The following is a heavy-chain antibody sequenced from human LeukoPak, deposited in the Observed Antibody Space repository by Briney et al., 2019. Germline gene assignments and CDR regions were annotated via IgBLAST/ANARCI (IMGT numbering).Heavy chain of an antibody. Sequence: GGSLRLSCAASGFTFSSYAMSWVRQAPGKGLEWVSAISGSGGSTYYADSVKGRFTISRDNSKNTLYLQMNSLRAEDTAVYYCAQQRYYYDSSGEKRQYYFDYWGQGTLVTVSS. D-gene: IGHD3-22*01. CDR2: ISGSGGST. V-gene: IGHV3-23*01. CDR1: GFTFSSYA. CDR3: AQQRYYYDSSGEKRQYYFDY. J-gene: IGHJ4*02.